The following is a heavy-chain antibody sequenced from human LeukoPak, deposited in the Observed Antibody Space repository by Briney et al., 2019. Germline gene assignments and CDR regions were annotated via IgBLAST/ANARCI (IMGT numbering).Heavy chain of an antibody. J-gene: IGHJ3*02. CDR3: ARPGSGWYLGGAFDI. D-gene: IGHD6-19*01. CDR2: IYYSGST. Sequence: SETLSLTCTVSAGSISSSSYYWGWIRQPPGKGLEWIGSIYYSGSTYYNPSLKSRVTISVDTSKNQFSLKLSSVTAADTAVYYCARPGSGWYLGGAFDIWGQGAMVTVSS. CDR1: AGSISSSSYY. V-gene: IGHV4-39*01.